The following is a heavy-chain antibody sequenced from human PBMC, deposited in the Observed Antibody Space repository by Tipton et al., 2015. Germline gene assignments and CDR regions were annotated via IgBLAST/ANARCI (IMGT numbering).Heavy chain of an antibody. CDR2: IHYGGNT. J-gene: IGHJ4*02. CDR1: GGSFSDYY. D-gene: IGHD3-10*01. V-gene: IGHV4-34*01. CDR3: ARKPVVRGAYYYVDY. Sequence: LRLSCAVYGGSFSDYYWSWIRQSPGMGLEWIASIHYGGNTHYNPSLMSRVTISVDTSKNQFSLTLNSVTAADTAFYYCARKPVVRGAYYYVDYWGQGTLVTVSS.